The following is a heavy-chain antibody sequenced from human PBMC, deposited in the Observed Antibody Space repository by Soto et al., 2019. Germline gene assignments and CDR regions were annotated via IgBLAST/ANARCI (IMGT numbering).Heavy chain of an antibody. Sequence: QVQLVQSVAEVKKPGSSVKVSCKASGGTFSSYAISWVRQAPGQGLEWMGGIIPIFGTANYAQKFQGRVTITADESTSTAYMELSSLRSEDTAVYYCARAGDCSGGSCYYLSLPWFYWGQGTLVTVSS. CDR1: GGTFSSYA. J-gene: IGHJ4*02. D-gene: IGHD2-15*01. CDR3: ARAGDCSGGSCYYLSLPWFY. V-gene: IGHV1-69*01. CDR2: IIPIFGTA.